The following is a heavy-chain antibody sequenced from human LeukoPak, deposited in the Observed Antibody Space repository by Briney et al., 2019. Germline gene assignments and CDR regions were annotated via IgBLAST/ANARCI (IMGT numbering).Heavy chain of an antibody. D-gene: IGHD1-26*01. CDR3: ARVRVSLSGSYYGMDV. CDR1: GYTFTSYD. Sequence: GASVKVSCKASGYTFTSYDINGVRRDTGQGLEGMGWMNPNSGNTGSAQKFQGRVTMTRNPSISTAYLELSSLRSEDTAVYYCARVRVSLSGSYYGMDVWGQGTTVTVSS. V-gene: IGHV1-8*01. J-gene: IGHJ6*02. CDR2: MNPNSGNT.